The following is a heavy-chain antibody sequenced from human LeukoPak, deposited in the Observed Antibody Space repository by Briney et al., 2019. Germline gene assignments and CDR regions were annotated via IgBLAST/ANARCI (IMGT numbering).Heavy chain of an antibody. V-gene: IGHV4-4*07. CDR3: ARDSSGSYNYNWFDP. Sequence: SETLSLTCTVSGGSISSYYWSWIRQPAGKGLEWIGRIYTSGSTNYNPSLKSRVTTSVDTSKNQFSLKLSSVTAADTAVYYCARDSSGSYNYNWFDPWGQGTLVTVSS. J-gene: IGHJ5*02. CDR1: GGSISSYY. D-gene: IGHD3-10*01. CDR2: IYTSGST.